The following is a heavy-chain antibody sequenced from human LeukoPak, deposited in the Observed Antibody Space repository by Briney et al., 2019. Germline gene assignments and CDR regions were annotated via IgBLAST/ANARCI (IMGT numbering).Heavy chain of an antibody. Sequence: GGSLRLSCAASGFTFSSYGMHWVRQAPGKGLEWVAVISYDGSNKYYADSVKGRFTISRDNSKNTLYLQMNSLRAEDTAVYYCARDAGQQLAFDYWGQGTLVTVSS. CDR1: GFTFSSYG. CDR3: ARDAGQQLAFDY. V-gene: IGHV3-30*03. J-gene: IGHJ4*02. D-gene: IGHD6-13*01. CDR2: ISYDGSNK.